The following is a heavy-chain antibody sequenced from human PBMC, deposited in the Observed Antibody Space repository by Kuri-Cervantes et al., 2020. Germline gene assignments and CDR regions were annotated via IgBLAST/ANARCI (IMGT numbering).Heavy chain of an antibody. CDR3: ARVAAPNTHFLVY. Sequence: ASVKVSCKASGYTFTDNYLHWLRQAPGQGLEWMGWISPKSGDIKYAQKFQGWVTMTRDTSITTAYMELSRPRSDDTAVYYCARVAAPNTHFLVYWGQGTLVTVSS. CDR2: ISPKSGDI. V-gene: IGHV1-2*04. J-gene: IGHJ4*02. D-gene: IGHD2/OR15-2a*01. CDR1: GYTFTDNY.